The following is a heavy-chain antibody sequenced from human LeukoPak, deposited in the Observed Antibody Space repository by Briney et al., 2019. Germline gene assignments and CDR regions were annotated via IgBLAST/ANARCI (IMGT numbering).Heavy chain of an antibody. J-gene: IGHJ4*02. D-gene: IGHD6-13*01. CDR2: IYYSGST. CDR1: GGSISSSSYY. Sequence: SETLSLTCTVSGGSISSSSYYWGWIRQPPGKGLEWIGSIYYSGSTYYNPSLKSRVTISVDTSKNQFSLKLSSVTAADTAVYYCASPFRCSSSWQEGRGVDYWGQGTLVTVSS. CDR3: ASPFRCSSSWQEGRGVDY. V-gene: IGHV4-39*01.